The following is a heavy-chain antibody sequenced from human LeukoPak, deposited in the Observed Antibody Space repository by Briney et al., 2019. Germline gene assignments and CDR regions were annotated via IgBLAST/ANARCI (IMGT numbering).Heavy chain of an antibody. CDR2: IYYSGST. CDR3: ARGSVVVVAATHDRYNWFDP. CDR1: GGSISSYY. V-gene: IGHV4-59*12. Sequence: SETLSLTCTVSGGSISSYYWSWIRQPPGKGLEWIGYIYYSGSTNYNPSLKSRVTISVDTSKNQFSLKLSSVTAADTAVYYCARGSVVVVAATHDRYNWFDPWGQGTLVTVSS. J-gene: IGHJ5*02. D-gene: IGHD2-15*01.